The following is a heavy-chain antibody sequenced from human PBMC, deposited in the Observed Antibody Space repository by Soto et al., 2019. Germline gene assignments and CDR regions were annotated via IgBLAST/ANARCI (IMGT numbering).Heavy chain of an antibody. CDR3: VRDDPGLGMDS. D-gene: IGHD1-26*01. Sequence: GGSLRLSCVGSGFTFSSNWMTWVRQAPGKGLEWVANIRQDGSEINYVDSVKGRFTISRDNTKNTLYLQMNSLRAEDTAVYFCVRDDPGLGMDSWGQGTLVTVSS. J-gene: IGHJ4*02. V-gene: IGHV3-7*01. CDR1: GFTFSSNW. CDR2: IRQDGSEI.